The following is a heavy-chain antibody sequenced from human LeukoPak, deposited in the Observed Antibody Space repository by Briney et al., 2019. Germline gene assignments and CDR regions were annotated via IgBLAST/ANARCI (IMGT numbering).Heavy chain of an antibody. CDR2: IKQDGSEE. Sequence: GGSLRLSCAASGFTSSGAWMSCGRQAPGKGLGWGASIKQDGSEEYYVDSLKGGFTISRDTAKNSLYLQMNRLRAEDTAVYYCARSYYWGQGTLVTVSS. V-gene: IGHV3-7*02. J-gene: IGHJ4*02. CDR3: ARSYY. CDR1: GFTSSGAW.